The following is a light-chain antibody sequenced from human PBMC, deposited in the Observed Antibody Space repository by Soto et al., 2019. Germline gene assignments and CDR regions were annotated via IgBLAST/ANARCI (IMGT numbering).Light chain of an antibody. CDR2: NND. V-gene: IGLV1-44*01. CDR1: TSNIGDNT. CDR3: STWDDSLNGWV. J-gene: IGLJ3*02. Sequence: QSVLTHPPSSSGTPGQWVAISCSGSTSNIGDNTVHWYQQLPGTAPKLLIYNNDRRPSGVPDRFSGSKSGTSASLAISGLQSEDEADYFCSTWDDSLNGWVFGGGTKVTV.